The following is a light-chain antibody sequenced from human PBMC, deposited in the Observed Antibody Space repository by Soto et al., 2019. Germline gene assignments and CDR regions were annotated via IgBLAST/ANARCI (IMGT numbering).Light chain of an antibody. CDR2: DVS. Sequence: QSALTQPASVSGSPGQSITISCTGTSSDVGGYNYVSWYQQHPGKAPKLMIYDVSNRPSGVPNRFSGSKSGNTASLTISGLQAEDEADYYCSSYTSSSTFPYVFGTGTKLTVL. V-gene: IGLV2-14*01. CDR1: SSDVGGYNY. J-gene: IGLJ1*01. CDR3: SSYTSSSTFPYV.